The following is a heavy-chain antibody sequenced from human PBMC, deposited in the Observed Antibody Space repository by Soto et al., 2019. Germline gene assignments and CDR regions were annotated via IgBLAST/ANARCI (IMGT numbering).Heavy chain of an antibody. CDR1: GFTFSSYS. J-gene: IGHJ6*02. Sequence: PGGSLRLSCAASGFTFSSYSMNWVRQAPGKGLEWVSSISSSSSYIYYADSVKGRFTISRDNAKNSLYLQMNSLRAEDTAGYYCASGKSGGMDVWGQGTTVTVSS. CDR3: ASGKSGGMDV. V-gene: IGHV3-21*01. CDR2: ISSSSSYI.